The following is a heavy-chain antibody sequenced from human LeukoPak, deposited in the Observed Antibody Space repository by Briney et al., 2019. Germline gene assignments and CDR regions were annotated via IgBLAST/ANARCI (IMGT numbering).Heavy chain of an antibody. V-gene: IGHV3-23*01. CDR3: AKIFMYDFWSGYPGFDY. J-gene: IGHJ4*02. CDR1: GFTFSSYA. D-gene: IGHD3-3*01. Sequence: GGSLRLSCAASGFTFSSYAMSWVRQAPGKGLEWVSAISGSGGSTYYADSVKGRFTISRDNSKNTLYLQMNSLRAEDTAVYYCAKIFMYDFWSGYPGFDYWGQGTLVTVSS. CDR2: ISGSGGST.